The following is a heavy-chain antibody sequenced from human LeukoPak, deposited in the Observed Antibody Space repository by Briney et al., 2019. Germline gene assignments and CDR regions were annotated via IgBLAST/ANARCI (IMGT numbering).Heavy chain of an antibody. V-gene: IGHV4-59*01. CDR1: SGSISSFY. D-gene: IGHD3-10*01. CDR2: ISYSGIT. CDR3: ARASMVRGVISTPEFDY. Sequence: PSETLSLTCTVFSGSISSFYWSWIRQPPGKGLEWIGYISYSGITKYNPSLKSRVTISVDTSKNQFSLKLSSVTAADTAVYYCARASMVRGVISTPEFDYWGQGTLVTVSS. J-gene: IGHJ4*02.